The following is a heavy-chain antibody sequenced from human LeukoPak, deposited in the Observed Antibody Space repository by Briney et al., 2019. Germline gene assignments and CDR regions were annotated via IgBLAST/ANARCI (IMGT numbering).Heavy chain of an antibody. CDR3: ARHVFSGYLNYWYFDL. CDR1: GFTFSDHY. V-gene: IGHV4-39*01. D-gene: IGHD3-22*01. J-gene: IGHJ2*01. Sequence: GSLRLSCAASGFTFSDHYMDWVRQPPGKGLEWIGSIYYSGSTYYNPSLKSRVTISVDTSKNQFSLKLSSVTAADTAVYYCARHVFSGYLNYWYFDLWGRGTLVTVSS. CDR2: IYYSGST.